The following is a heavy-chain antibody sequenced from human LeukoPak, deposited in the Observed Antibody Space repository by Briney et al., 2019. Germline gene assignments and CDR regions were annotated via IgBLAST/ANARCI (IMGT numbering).Heavy chain of an antibody. CDR3: ARGRWNDVWSSYQDYFDY. Sequence: GGSLRLSCAASGFTFSSYWMSWVRQAPGKGLEWVSYISSSGSTIYYADSVKGRFTISRDNAKNSLYLQMNSLRAEDTAVYYCARGRWNDVWSSYQDYFDYWGQGTLVTVSS. V-gene: IGHV3-48*04. J-gene: IGHJ4*02. D-gene: IGHD1-1*01. CDR1: GFTFSSYW. CDR2: ISSSGSTI.